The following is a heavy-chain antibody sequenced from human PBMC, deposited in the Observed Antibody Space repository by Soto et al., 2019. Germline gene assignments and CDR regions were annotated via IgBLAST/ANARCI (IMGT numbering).Heavy chain of an antibody. J-gene: IGHJ3*02. CDR3: ARGGGVGVAGSAAFDM. D-gene: IGHD3-3*01. Sequence: QLHLVQSGAVVKKPGASVTVSCSASGYPVTAYYMHWVRQAPGRGLEWMGGINPATGAAKYTQTCQGRVPLTRDTATSTGVMELSGAASEDQAVFYCARGGGVGVAGSAAFDMWGQGTLVTVSS. V-gene: IGHV1-2*02. CDR1: GYPVTAYY. CDR2: INPATGAA.